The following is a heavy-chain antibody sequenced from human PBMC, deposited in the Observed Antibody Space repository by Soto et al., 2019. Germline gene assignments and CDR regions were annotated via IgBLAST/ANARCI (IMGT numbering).Heavy chain of an antibody. Sequence: GGSLRLSCAASGFTFSSYEMNWVRQAPGKGLEWVSYISSSGSTIYYADSVKGRFTISRDNAKNSLYLQMTSLRAEDTAVYYCAGEPANPRYCSGGSCYSGGKDYYYYGMDVWGQGTTVTVSS. CDR2: ISSSGSTI. D-gene: IGHD2-15*01. CDR1: GFTFSSYE. CDR3: AGEPANPRYCSGGSCYSGGKDYYYYGMDV. J-gene: IGHJ6*02. V-gene: IGHV3-48*03.